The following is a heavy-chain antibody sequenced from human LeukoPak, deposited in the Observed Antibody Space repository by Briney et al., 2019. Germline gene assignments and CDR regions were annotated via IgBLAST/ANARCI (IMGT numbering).Heavy chain of an antibody. CDR1: GGSSSSGSYC. Sequence: SQTLSLTGTVAGGSSSSGSYCWSWIRQPAGEGLEWIGRSYTSGSTNYNPSLKSRVTISVDTSKNQFSLKLSSVTAAATAVYYCARRQRGYGTPNWFDPWGQGTLVTVSS. CDR3: ARRQRGYGTPNWFDP. D-gene: IGHD5-18*01. J-gene: IGHJ5*02. CDR2: SYTSGST. V-gene: IGHV4-61*02.